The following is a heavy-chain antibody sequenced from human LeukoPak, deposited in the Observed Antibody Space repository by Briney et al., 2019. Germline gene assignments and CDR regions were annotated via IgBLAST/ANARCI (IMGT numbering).Heavy chain of an antibody. CDR3: ARAHLSTSQGDSFDI. Sequence: SEALSLTCTVSGVSISSYYWSWIRQPPGKGLEWIGEINHSGSTNYNPSLKSRVTISVDTSKNQFSLKLSSVTAADTAVYYCARAHLSTSQGDSFDIWGQGTMVTVSS. D-gene: IGHD6-6*01. CDR1: GVSISSYY. V-gene: IGHV4-34*01. CDR2: INHSGST. J-gene: IGHJ3*02.